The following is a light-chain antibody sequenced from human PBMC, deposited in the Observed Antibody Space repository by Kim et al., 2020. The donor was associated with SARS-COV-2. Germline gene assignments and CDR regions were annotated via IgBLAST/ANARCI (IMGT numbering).Light chain of an antibody. CDR1: QSVYSNY. J-gene: IGKJ1*01. CDR3: QQYGSSWT. CDR2: GAS. Sequence: EIALTQSPGTLSLSPGESATLSCRASQSVYSNYLAWYQQKPGQVPSLLIYGASSRATGIPDRFSGSGSGTDFTLNISRLGPEDFAVYYCQQYGSSWTFGQGTKVDI. V-gene: IGKV3-20*01.